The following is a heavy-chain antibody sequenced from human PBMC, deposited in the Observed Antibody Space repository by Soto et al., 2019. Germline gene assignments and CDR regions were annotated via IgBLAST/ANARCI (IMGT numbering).Heavy chain of an antibody. D-gene: IGHD3-10*01. CDR2: INSDGSTT. CDR1: GFIFGTFW. CDR3: TGDRGYPDSFDP. J-gene: IGHJ3*01. V-gene: IGHV3-74*01. Sequence: PGGSLRLSCAASGFIFGTFWMHWVRHAPGKGLVWISHINSDGSTTEYAESVEGRFTISRDNAKTKLYLQMNSLRVEDTDVYYWTGDRGYPDSFDPWVERTMVT.